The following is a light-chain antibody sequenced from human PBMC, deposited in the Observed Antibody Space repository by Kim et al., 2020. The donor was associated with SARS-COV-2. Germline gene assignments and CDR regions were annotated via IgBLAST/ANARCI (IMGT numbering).Light chain of an antibody. Sequence: EIVLTQSPATLSLSPGERATLSCRASQGISSYLAWYQQKPGQAPRLLIYDASTRATGIPARFSGSGSGTDFTLTISSLEPEDFAVYYCQQRTRWRTVTFGGGTKVDIK. J-gene: IGKJ4*01. V-gene: IGKV3-11*01. CDR1: QGISSY. CDR2: DAS. CDR3: QQRTRWRTVT.